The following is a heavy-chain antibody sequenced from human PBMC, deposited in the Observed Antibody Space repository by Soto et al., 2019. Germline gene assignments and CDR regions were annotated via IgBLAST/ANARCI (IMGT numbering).Heavy chain of an antibody. J-gene: IGHJ4*02. CDR1: GFIFSGSA. CDR2: IRSKANSYAT. D-gene: IGHD3-3*01. Sequence: EVQLVESGGGLVQPGGSLKLSCAASGFIFSGSAMEWVRQASGKGLEWVGRIRSKANSYATAYAVSVKGRFTISRDDGRNTAYLQMSRRKTEDTAVYYCARGVYDFWSGHAKGLDYWGQGTVVTVSS. CDR3: ARGVYDFWSGHAKGLDY. V-gene: IGHV3-73*02.